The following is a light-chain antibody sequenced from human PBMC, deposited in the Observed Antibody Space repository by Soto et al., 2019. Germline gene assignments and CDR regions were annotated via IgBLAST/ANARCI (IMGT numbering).Light chain of an antibody. CDR2: SDD. CDR1: SSNVGSNT. Sequence: QAVVTQPPSASGTPGQRVTISCSGSSSNVGSNTVSWYQQLPGTAPKVLIYSDDQRPSGVPDRFSGSRSGSSASLAISGLQSGDEADYYCASWEDSLNGWVIGGGTKLTVL. CDR3: ASWEDSLNGWV. V-gene: IGLV1-44*01. J-gene: IGLJ3*02.